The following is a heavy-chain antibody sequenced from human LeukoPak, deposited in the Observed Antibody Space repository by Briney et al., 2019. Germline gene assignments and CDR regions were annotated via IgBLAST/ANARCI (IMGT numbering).Heavy chain of an antibody. CDR1: GFTFSNAW. CDR3: ATLGEVVVPAAIPPGSWP. CDR2: IWYDGSNK. D-gene: IGHD2-2*01. Sequence: GGSLRLSCAASGFTFSNAWMSWVRQAPGKGLEWVAVIWYDGSNKYYADSVKGRFTISRDNSKNTLYLQMNSLRAEDTAVYYCATLGEVVVPAAIPPGSWPWGQGTLVTVSS. V-gene: IGHV3-33*08. J-gene: IGHJ5*02.